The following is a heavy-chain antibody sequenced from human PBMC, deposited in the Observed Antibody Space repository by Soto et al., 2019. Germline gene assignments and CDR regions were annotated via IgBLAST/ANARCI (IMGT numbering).Heavy chain of an antibody. CDR1: GYTFTSYY. D-gene: IGHD3-16*01. J-gene: IGHJ4*02. CDR3: AGVCVRARQTGLGGRFDY. CDR2: INPSGGST. Sequence: ASVKVSCKASGYTFTSYYMHWVRQAPGQGLEWMGIINPSGGSTSYAQKFQGRVTMTRDTSTSTVYMELSSLRSEDTAVYYCAGVCVRARQTGLGGRFDYWGQGTLVTVSS. V-gene: IGHV1-46*01.